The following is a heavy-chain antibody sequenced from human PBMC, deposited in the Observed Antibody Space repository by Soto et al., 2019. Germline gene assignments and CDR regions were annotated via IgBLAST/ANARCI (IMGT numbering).Heavy chain of an antibody. CDR1: GFTFSSYG. CDR3: AKDSISSGWYWRGIYNWFDP. CDR2: ISYDGSNK. Sequence: GGSLRLSCAASGFTFSSYGMHWVRQAPGKGLEWVAVISYDGSNKYYADSVKGRFTISRDNSKNTLYLQMNSLRAEDTAVYYCAKDSISSGWYWRGIYNWFDPWGQGTLVTVSS. V-gene: IGHV3-30*18. D-gene: IGHD6-19*01. J-gene: IGHJ5*02.